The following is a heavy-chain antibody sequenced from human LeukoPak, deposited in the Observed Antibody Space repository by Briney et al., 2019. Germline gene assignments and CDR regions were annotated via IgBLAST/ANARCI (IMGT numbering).Heavy chain of an antibody. V-gene: IGHV3-7*01. J-gene: IGHJ5*02. D-gene: IGHD3-9*01. CDR2: IKQDGSDK. Sequence: PGGSLRLSCAASGFTFSSYWMSWVRQAPGKGLEWVANIKQDGSDKYYVDSVKGRFTISRDNSKNTLYLQMNSLRAEDTAVYYCARGGARLVLYRGFDPWGQGTLVTVSS. CDR1: GFTFSSYW. CDR3: ARGGARLVLYRGFDP.